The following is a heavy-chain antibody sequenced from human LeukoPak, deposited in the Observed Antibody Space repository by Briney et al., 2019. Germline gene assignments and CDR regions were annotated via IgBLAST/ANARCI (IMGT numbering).Heavy chain of an antibody. Sequence: GSSVKVSCKASGGTFSSYAISWVRQAPGQGLEWMGWISAYNRNTNYAQKFQGGVTMTTDTSTSTAYMELSRLRSDDTAVYYCARDLRYCSGGSCSGSNWGQGTLVTVSS. V-gene: IGHV1-18*01. D-gene: IGHD2-15*01. CDR1: GGTFSSYA. CDR3: ARDLRYCSGGSCSGSN. J-gene: IGHJ4*02. CDR2: ISAYNRNT.